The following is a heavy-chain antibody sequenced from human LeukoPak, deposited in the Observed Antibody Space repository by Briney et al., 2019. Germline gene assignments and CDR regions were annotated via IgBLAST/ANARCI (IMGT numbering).Heavy chain of an antibody. Sequence: GGSLRLSCAASGFTFSDYYMSWIRQAPGKGLEWVSYISSSGSTIYYADSVKGRFTISRDNAKNSLYLQMNSLRAEDTAVYYCARVFEGYSYYYYYYMDVWGKGTTVTISS. CDR3: ARVFEGYSYYYYYYMDV. V-gene: IGHV3-11*01. D-gene: IGHD2-15*01. J-gene: IGHJ6*03. CDR1: GFTFSDYY. CDR2: ISSSGSTI.